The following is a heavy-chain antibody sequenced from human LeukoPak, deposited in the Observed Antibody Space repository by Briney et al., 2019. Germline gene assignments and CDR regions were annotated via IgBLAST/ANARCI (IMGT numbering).Heavy chain of an antibody. V-gene: IGHV4-34*01. J-gene: IGHJ6*03. D-gene: IGHD1-1*01. CDR1: GGSFSGHY. Sequence: SETLSLTCAVYGGSFSGHYWSWIRQPPGKGLEWIGEINHSGSTNYNPSLKSRVTMSVDTSKNQFSLKLSSVTAADTAVYYCARDGWNDWNHMDVWGKGTTVTVSS. CDR3: ARDGWNDWNHMDV. CDR2: INHSGST.